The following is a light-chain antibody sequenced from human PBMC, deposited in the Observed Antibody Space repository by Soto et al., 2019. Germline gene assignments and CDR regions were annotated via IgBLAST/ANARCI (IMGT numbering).Light chain of an antibody. J-gene: IGLJ1*01. Sequence: QSALTQPPSASGTPGQRVTISCSGSNSNIGGNTVNWYQQLPGAAPKLLMYSNDQRPSGVPDRFSGSKSGNTASLTISGLQAEDEADYYCCSYVGSYTYVFGTGTKVTVL. V-gene: IGLV1-44*01. CDR3: CSYVGSYTYV. CDR2: SND. CDR1: NSNIGGNT.